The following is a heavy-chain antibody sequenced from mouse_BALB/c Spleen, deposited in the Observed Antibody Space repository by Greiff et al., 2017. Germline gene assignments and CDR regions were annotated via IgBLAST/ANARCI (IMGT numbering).Heavy chain of an antibody. J-gene: IGHJ1*01. D-gene: IGHD2-3*01. CDR1: GFTFTDYY. CDR2: IRNKANGYTT. CDR3: ARDYDGYYGYFDV. V-gene: IGHV7-3*02. Sequence: EVQRVESGGGLVQPGGSLRLSCATSGFTFTDYYMSWVRQPPGKALEWLGFIRNKANGYTTEYSASVKGRFTISRDNSQSILYLQMNTLRAEDSATYYCARDYDGYYGYFDVWGAGTTVTVSS.